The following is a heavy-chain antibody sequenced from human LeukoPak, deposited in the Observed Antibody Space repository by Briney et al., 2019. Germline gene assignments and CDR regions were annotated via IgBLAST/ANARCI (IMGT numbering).Heavy chain of an antibody. CDR3: ARGSRRYYDILTGHRTYYYYGMDV. V-gene: IGHV4-30-2*01. CDR2: IYHSGST. J-gene: IGHJ6*02. Sequence: SETLSLTCAVSGGSISSGGYSWSWIRQPPGKGLEWIGYIYHSGSTYYNPSLKSRVIISVDRSKNQFSLKLSSVTAADTAVYYCARGSRRYYDILTGHRTYYYYGMDVWGQGTTVTVSS. CDR1: GGSISSGGYS. D-gene: IGHD3-9*01.